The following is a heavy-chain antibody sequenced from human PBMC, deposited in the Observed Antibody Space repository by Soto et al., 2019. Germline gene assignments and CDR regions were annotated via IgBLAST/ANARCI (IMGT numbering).Heavy chain of an antibody. CDR1: GFTVSSNY. V-gene: IGHV3-66*01. Sequence: GGSLRLSCAASGFTVSSNYMSWVRQAPGKGLEWVSVIYSGGSTYYADSVKGRFTISRDNSKNTLYLQMNSLRAEDTAVYYCASRAGSPFHYYYYMDVWGKGTTVTVSS. CDR2: IYSGGST. J-gene: IGHJ6*03. CDR3: ASRAGSPFHYYYYMDV. D-gene: IGHD6-13*01.